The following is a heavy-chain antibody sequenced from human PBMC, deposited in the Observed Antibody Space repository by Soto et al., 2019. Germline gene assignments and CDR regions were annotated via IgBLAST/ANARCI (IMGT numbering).Heavy chain of an antibody. Sequence: QAQLVQSGAEVKKPGASVKVSCKASGYSFSDYDINWVRQATGQGPEWMGWMNPNSGNTGYAQKFQGRVTMTRNTSINTAYMELSSLGSEDTAVYYCARDNRYNWNDEGWFDPWGQGTLVTFSS. CDR2: MNPNSGNT. CDR1: GYSFSDYD. J-gene: IGHJ5*02. CDR3: ARDNRYNWNDEGWFDP. V-gene: IGHV1-8*01. D-gene: IGHD1-20*01.